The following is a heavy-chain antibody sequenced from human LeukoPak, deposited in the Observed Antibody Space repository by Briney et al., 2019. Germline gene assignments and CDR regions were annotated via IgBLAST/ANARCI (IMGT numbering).Heavy chain of an antibody. D-gene: IGHD5-18*01. CDR2: IWYDGSNK. J-gene: IGHJ4*02. V-gene: IGHV3-33*01. CDR1: GFTFSSYG. CDR3: ARDLVDTAIGTLDY. Sequence: GGSLRLSCAASGFTFSSYGMHWVRQAPGKGLEWVAVIWYDGSNKYYADSVKGRFTISRDNSKNTLYLRMNSLRAEDTAVYYCARDLVDTAIGTLDYWGQGTLVTVSS.